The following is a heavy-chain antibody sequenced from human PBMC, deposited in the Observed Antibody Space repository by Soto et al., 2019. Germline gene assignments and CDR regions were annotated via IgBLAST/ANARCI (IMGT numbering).Heavy chain of an antibody. CDR3: AHRVLRTVFGLVTTTAIYFDF. Sequence: QITLNESGPTQVKPRQTLTLTCTFSGFSLTTSGVGVGWIRQSPGKAPEWLALIYWDDDKRYRPSLKGRLTITTDTSKNQVVLTMADLDPEDTATYYCAHRVLRTVFGLVTTTAIYFDFWGQGTPVAVSS. CDR2: IYWDDDK. V-gene: IGHV2-5*02. D-gene: IGHD3-3*01. J-gene: IGHJ4*02. CDR1: GFSLTTSGVG.